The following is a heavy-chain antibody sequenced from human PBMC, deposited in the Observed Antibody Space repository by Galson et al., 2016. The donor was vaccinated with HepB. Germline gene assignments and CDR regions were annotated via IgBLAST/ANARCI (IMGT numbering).Heavy chain of an antibody. V-gene: IGHV1-2*06. CDR2: INPDSGDT. J-gene: IGHJ4*02. CDR3: ARSFSEYSGYDEAFDF. Sequence: SVKVSCKASGYTFTDYYIHWVRQAPGQGLEWMGRINPDSGDTNDAQKFQGRVTMTRGTSINTAYMELSRLRSDDTAMYYCARSFSEYSGYDEAFDFWGQGTLVTVSS. D-gene: IGHD5-12*01. CDR1: GYTFTDYY.